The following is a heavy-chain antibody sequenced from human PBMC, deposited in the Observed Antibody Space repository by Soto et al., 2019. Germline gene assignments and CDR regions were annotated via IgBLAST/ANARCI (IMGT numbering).Heavy chain of an antibody. D-gene: IGHD3-10*01. J-gene: IGHJ4*02. Sequence: QVQLVQSGAEVKKPGASVKVSCKASGYTFSSYYLHWVRQAPGQGLEWMGMINPSDGATAYAQTCPGKIPRTRETSTSTVYMELSSLRSEDTAVYHCARDGPDYNGSGRERTPFDCWGQGTLVTVSS. CDR3: ARDGPDYNGSGRERTPFDC. CDR1: GYTFSSYY. CDR2: INPSDGAT. V-gene: IGHV1-46*01.